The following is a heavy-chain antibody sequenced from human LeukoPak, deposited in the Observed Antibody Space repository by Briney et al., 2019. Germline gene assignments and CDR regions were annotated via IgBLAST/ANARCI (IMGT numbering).Heavy chain of an antibody. V-gene: IGHV4-38-2*02. J-gene: IGHJ5*02. D-gene: IGHD3-10*01. Sequence: PSETLSLTCTVSGYSISSGYYWGWTRQPPGKGLEWIGSLYHSGYFYYNPSLKSRVTISVDTSKNQFSLKLNSVTAADTAVYYCARDPHYYGSGGYKAAWGQGILVTVSS. CDR2: LYHSGYF. CDR3: ARDPHYYGSGGYKAA. CDR1: GYSISSGYY.